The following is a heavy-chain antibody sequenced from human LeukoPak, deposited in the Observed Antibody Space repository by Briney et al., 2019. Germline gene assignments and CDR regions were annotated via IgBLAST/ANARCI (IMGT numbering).Heavy chain of an antibody. CDR1: GGSISSTTYY. CDR3: ARGREDYDNGGYLNYFDP. J-gene: IGHJ5*02. Sequence: SETLSLTCTVSGGSISSTTYYWGWIRQPPGKGLEWIVNIYYGGNTYYNPSLKSRVTISVDTSKNQFSLNLSSVTAADTALYFCARGREDYDNGGYLNYFDPWGQGTLVTVSS. CDR2: IYYGGNT. D-gene: IGHD3-22*01. V-gene: IGHV4-39*01.